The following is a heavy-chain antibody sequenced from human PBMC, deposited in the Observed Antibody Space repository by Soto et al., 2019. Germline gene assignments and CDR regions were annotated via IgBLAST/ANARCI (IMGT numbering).Heavy chain of an antibody. CDR3: AIALRPSLSFFYCMDV. CDR2: LGGNGFTT. J-gene: IGHJ6*03. CDR1: GFTFGSYA. V-gene: IGHV3-23*01. D-gene: IGHD2-2*01. Sequence: EVQLLESGGGLVQPGGSLRLSCVASGFTFGSYAMSWVRQAPEKGPEWVAILGGNGFTTYYAASVKGRFTISGDKSKSTLFLQMNSLRADDTGVYYCAIALRPSLSFFYCMDVWGRGTSVTVSS.